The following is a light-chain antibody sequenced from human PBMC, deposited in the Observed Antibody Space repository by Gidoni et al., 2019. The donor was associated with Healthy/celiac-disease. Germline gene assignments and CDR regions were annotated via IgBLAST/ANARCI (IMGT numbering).Light chain of an antibody. V-gene: IGLV1-40*01. CDR2: GNS. Sequence: QSVLTQPPSVSGAPGQRVTISCTGSSSNIGAGYDVHWYQQLPGTAPKLPIYGNSNRPSGGPDRVSGSKSGTSASLAITGRQAEDEADYYCQSYDSSLSGSRVFGGGTKLTVL. J-gene: IGLJ2*01. CDR3: QSYDSSLSGSRV. CDR1: SSNIGAGYD.